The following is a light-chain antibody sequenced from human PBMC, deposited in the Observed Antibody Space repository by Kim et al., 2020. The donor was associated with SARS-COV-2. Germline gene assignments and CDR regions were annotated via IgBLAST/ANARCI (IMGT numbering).Light chain of an antibody. CDR3: QQRSAWPWT. Sequence: EIVLTQSPATLSLSPGERATVSCRASQSVNAFLVWYQVKPGQAPRLLIYNTFNRATGIPARFGGSGSGTDFTLTINSLEPEDFALYYCQQRSAWPWTFGQGTKVEFK. CDR2: NTF. V-gene: IGKV3-11*01. J-gene: IGKJ1*01. CDR1: QSVNAF.